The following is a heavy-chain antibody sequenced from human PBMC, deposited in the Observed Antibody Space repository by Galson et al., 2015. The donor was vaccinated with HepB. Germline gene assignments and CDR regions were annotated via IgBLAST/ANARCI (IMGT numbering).Heavy chain of an antibody. J-gene: IGHJ4*02. D-gene: IGHD4-17*01. V-gene: IGHV1-69*13. Sequence: SVKVSCKASGGTFSSYAISWVRQAPGQGLEWMGGIIPIFGTANYAQKFQGRVTITADEPTSTAYMELSSLRSEDTAVYYCARSATVTTRSFDYWGQGTLVTVSS. CDR2: IIPIFGTA. CDR1: GGTFSSYA. CDR3: ARSATVTTRSFDY.